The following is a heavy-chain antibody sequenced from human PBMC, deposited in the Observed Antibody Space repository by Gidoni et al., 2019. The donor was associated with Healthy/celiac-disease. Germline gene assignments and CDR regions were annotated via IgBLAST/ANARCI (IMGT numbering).Heavy chain of an antibody. J-gene: IGHJ6*02. V-gene: IGHV4-34*01. Sequence: QVQLQQWGAGLLKPSETLSLTCAVYGGSFSGYYWSWIRQPPGKGLEWIGEINHSGSTNYNPSLKSRVTISVDTSKNQFSLKLSSVTAADTAVYYCARGPRYCSSTSCYYYYYYGMDVWGQGTTVTVSS. CDR2: INHSGST. CDR3: ARGPRYCSSTSCYYYYYYGMDV. D-gene: IGHD2-2*01. CDR1: GGSFSGYY.